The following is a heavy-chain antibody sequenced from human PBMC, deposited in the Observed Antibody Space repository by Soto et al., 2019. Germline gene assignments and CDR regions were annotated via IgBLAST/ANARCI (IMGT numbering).Heavy chain of an antibody. CDR1: DDSFRGAEYY. CDR2: TYYNGDT. CDR3: ASGPAYINGWRTFDL. Sequence: VLLQESGPRLLRSSETLSLTCTVSDDSFRGAEYYWSWIRQPLGKGPEWIGYTYYNGDTKYNPALRSRVTMSEDTSKNQFSLRLSSVTAADTAVYFCASGPAYINGWRTFDLWGRGILVTVSS. J-gene: IGHJ4*02. D-gene: IGHD6-19*01. V-gene: IGHV4-61*08.